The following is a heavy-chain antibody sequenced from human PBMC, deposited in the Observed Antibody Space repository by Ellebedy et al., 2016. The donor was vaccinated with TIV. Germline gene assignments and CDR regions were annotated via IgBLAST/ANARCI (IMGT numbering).Heavy chain of an antibody. D-gene: IGHD3-10*02. CDR2: IDPSASHT. Sequence: GESLKISCQASGYTFTNYWISWVRLMPGKGLEWMGRIDPSASHTDYSPSFEGHVKMSVDTSTSSAFLQWRSLRASDTAIYFCSRHTSNKPCAGSDRWDYGMDVWGQGTTVSVSS. CDR1: GYTFTNYW. CDR3: SRHTSNKPCAGSDRWDYGMDV. J-gene: IGHJ6*02. V-gene: IGHV5-10-1*01.